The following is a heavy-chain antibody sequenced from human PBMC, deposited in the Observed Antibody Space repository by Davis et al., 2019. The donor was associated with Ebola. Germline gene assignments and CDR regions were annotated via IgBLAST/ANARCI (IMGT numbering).Heavy chain of an antibody. CDR2: IYYSGST. CDR3: ARSGYEVLIYY. J-gene: IGHJ4*02. CDR1: GGSISSSSYY. V-gene: IGHV4-39*01. Sequence: MPGGSLRLSCTVSGGSISSSSYYWGWIRQPPGKGLEWIGSIYYSGSTYYNPSLKSRVTISVDTSKNQFSLKLSSVTAADTAVYYCARSGYEVLIYYWGQGTLVTVSS. D-gene: IGHD5-12*01.